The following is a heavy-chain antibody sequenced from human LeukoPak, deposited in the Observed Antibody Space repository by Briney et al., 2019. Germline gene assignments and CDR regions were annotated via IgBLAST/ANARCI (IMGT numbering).Heavy chain of an antibody. V-gene: IGHV1-2*02. J-gene: IGHJ4*02. Sequence: ASVKVSCKTSGYTFTGYYMHWVRQAPGQGLEWMGWINPKSGDTYYAQKFQGRVTMTRDTSISTAYMELSRLRSDDTAVYYCAPGNGWYVYFDYWGQGTLVTVSS. CDR1: GYTFTGYY. CDR2: INPKSGDT. D-gene: IGHD6-19*01. CDR3: APGNGWYVYFDY.